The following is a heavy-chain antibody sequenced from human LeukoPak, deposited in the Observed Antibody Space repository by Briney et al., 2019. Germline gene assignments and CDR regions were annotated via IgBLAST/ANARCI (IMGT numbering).Heavy chain of an antibody. Sequence: SETLSLTCAVYGGSFSGYYWSWIRQPPGKGLEWIGEINHSGSTNYNPSLKSRVTISVDTSKNQFSLKLSSVTAADTAVYYCARGFGELLYLYWGQGTLVTVPS. CDR3: ARGFGELLYLY. CDR2: INHSGST. V-gene: IGHV4-34*01. J-gene: IGHJ4*02. CDR1: GGSFSGYY. D-gene: IGHD3-10*01.